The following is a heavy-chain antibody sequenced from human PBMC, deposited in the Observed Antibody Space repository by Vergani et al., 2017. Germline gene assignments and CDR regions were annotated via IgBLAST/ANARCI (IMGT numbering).Heavy chain of an antibody. J-gene: IGHJ4*02. CDR1: GFTFSSYW. V-gene: IGHV3-33*08. CDR3: ATSRDSYCGGDCYFPFDY. D-gene: IGHD2-21*02. CDR2: IGYDGSNK. Sequence: VQLVESGGGLVQPGGSLRLSCAASGFTFSSYWMSWVRQAPGKGLEWVAVIGYDGSNKYYADSVKGRFTISRDNSKNTLYLQMNSLRAEDTAVYYCATSRDSYCGGDCYFPFDYWGQGTLVTVSS.